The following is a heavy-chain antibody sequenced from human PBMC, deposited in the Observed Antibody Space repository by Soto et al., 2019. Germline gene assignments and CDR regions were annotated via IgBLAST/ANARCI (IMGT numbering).Heavy chain of an antibody. V-gene: IGHV2-5*02. J-gene: IGHJ4*02. CDR3: AHRILRTVFGLVTTTAIYFDF. D-gene: IGHD3-3*01. CDR1: GFSLTTSGVG. CDR2: IYWDDDT. Sequence: QITLNESGPTVVKPAEPLTLTCTFSGFSLTTSGVGVGWIRQSPGKAPEWLALIYWDDDTRYSASLKSRLTITKDTSKIQVVLTMASVDPADTATYYCAHRILRTVFGLVTTTAIYFDFWGQGTPVVVSS.